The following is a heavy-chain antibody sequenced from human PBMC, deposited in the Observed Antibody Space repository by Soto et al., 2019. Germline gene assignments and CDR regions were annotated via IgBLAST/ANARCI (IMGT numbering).Heavy chain of an antibody. CDR2: IWYDGSNK. Sequence: PGGSLRLSCAASGFTFSSYGMHWVRQAPGKGLEWVAVIWYDGSNKYYADSVKGRFTISRYNSKNTLYLQMNSLRAEDTAVYYCARDSISSSWYLVGHPGYNWFDPWGQGT. CDR3: ARDSISSSWYLVGHPGYNWFDP. CDR1: GFTFSSYG. V-gene: IGHV3-33*01. J-gene: IGHJ5*02. D-gene: IGHD6-13*01.